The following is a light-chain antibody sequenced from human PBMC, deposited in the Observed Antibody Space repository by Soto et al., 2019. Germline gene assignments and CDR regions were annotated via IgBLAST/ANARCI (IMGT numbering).Light chain of an antibody. CDR3: QQSFFTPPIT. Sequence: IELTQSTTSLSASVGDSVTITCRASQGISSALAWYQQKPGKAPRLLIYAASSLQSWVPSRFSGAGSGTDFTLTISSLQPEDFATYYCQQSFFTPPITFGQVTRLEI. J-gene: IGKJ5*01. CDR1: QGISSA. CDR2: AAS. V-gene: IGKV1-39*01.